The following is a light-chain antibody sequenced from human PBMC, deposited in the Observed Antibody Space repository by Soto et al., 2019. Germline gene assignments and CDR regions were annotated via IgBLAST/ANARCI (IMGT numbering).Light chain of an antibody. V-gene: IGLV2-14*01. CDR3: SSYASSSSYV. CDR1: SSDVGGYNH. Sequence: QSVLTQPASVSGSPGQSITISCTGTSSDVGGYNHVSWYQIHPGKAPKLIIYEVTSRPSGVSYRFSGSKSGNSASLTISGLQAEDEADYYCSSYASSSSYVYRGGTNVTLL. J-gene: IGLJ1*01. CDR2: EVT.